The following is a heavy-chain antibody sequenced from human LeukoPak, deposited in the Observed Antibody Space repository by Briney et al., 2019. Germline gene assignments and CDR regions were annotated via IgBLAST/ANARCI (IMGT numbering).Heavy chain of an antibody. CDR1: GFTFSSYG. CDR2: ICYDGSNK. D-gene: IGHD6-19*01. Sequence: GGSLRLSCAASGFTFSSYGMHWVRQAPGKGLEWVAVICYDGSNKYYADSVKSRFTISRDNSKNTLYLQMNSLRAAETAVYYCARDVYQRIAVAGNYYYYGMDVWGQGTTVTVSS. V-gene: IGHV3-33*01. J-gene: IGHJ6*02. CDR3: ARDVYQRIAVAGNYYYYGMDV.